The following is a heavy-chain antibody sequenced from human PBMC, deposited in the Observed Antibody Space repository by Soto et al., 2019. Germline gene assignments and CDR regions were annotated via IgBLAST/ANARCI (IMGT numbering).Heavy chain of an antibody. CDR1: GGSISSSSYY. CDR3: ARLPAAKGYYDFWSGYYKAYYYYMDV. J-gene: IGHJ6*03. CDR2: IYYSGST. V-gene: IGHV4-39*01. D-gene: IGHD3-3*01. Sequence: QLQLQESGPGLVKPSETLSLTCTVSGGSISSSSYYWGWIRQPPGKGLEWIGSIYYSGSTYYNPSLKSRVTISVDTSKNLFSLKLSSVTAADTAVYYCARLPAAKGYYDFWSGYYKAYYYYMDVWGKGTTVTVSS.